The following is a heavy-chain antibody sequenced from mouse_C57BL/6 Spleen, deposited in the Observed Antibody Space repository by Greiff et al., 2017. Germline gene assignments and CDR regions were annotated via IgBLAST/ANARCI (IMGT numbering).Heavy chain of an antibody. V-gene: IGHV14-1*01. D-gene: IGHD1-2*01. J-gene: IGHJ4*01. CDR1: GFNIKDYY. Sequence: VQLQQSGAELVRPGASVKLSCTASGFNIKDYYMHWVKQRPEQGLEWIGRIDPEDGDTEYGPKFQGKATMTADTSSNTASLQLSSLTSEDTAVYYATTCPLNYAMDYWGQGTSVTVSS. CDR3: TTCPLNYAMDY. CDR2: IDPEDGDT.